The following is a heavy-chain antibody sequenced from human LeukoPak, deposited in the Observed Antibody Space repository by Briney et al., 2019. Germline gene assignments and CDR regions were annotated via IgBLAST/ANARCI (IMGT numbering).Heavy chain of an antibody. CDR3: VPGGSGSYYRYYFDY. V-gene: IGHV3-23*01. J-gene: IGHJ4*02. Sequence: GGSLRLSCAASGYMFSSYAMSCGRQAAGEGLEWVSCISGSGGRTDYADSVKGRFTISRDTSKNMLYLQMNSLRVEDTAVYYCVPGGSGSYYRYYFDYWGQGTLDTVSS. CDR1: GYMFSSYA. CDR2: ISGSGGRT. D-gene: IGHD3-10*01.